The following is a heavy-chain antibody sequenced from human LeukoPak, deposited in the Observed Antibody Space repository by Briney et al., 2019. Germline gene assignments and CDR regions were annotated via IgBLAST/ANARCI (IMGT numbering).Heavy chain of an antibody. CDR3: ASPLLGYCSSTSCFNYYYYGMDV. CDR1: GFTXSSYG. CDR2: ISYDGSNK. Sequence: XLRLSCAASGFTXSSYGMHWVRQAPGKGLEWVAVISYDGSNKYYADSVKGRFTISRDNSKNTLYLQMNSLRAEDTAVYYCASPLLGYCSSTSCFNYYYYGMDVWGQGTTVTVSS. J-gene: IGHJ6*02. V-gene: IGHV3-30*03. D-gene: IGHD2-2*01.